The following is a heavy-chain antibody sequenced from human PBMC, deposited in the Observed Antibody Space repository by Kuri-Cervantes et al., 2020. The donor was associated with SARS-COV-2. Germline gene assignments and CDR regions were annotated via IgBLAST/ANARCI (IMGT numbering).Heavy chain of an antibody. V-gene: IGHV3-33*08. CDR2: IWYDGRKT. CDR3: ARNHSIDV. CDR1: GFTFSDYD. J-gene: IGHJ6*03. Sequence: GETLKISCASSGFTFSDYDMHWVRQAPGKGLEWVAVIWYDGRKTYYTGSVKGRFTISRDNSKNMLYLEVNSLRAEDTAVYYCARNHSIDVWGTGTAVTVSS.